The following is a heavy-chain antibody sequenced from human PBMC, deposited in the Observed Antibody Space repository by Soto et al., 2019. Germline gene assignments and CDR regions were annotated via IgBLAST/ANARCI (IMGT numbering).Heavy chain of an antibody. D-gene: IGHD2-8*01. CDR3: ARDQAWVLMSYYYYYGMDV. Sequence: SETLSLTCAVYGGSFSGYYWSWIRQPPGKGLEWIGEINHSGSTNYNPSLKSRVTISVDTSKNQFSLKLSSVTAADTAVYYCARDQAWVLMSYYYYYGMDVWGQGTTVTVSS. CDR2: INHSGST. CDR1: GGSFSGYY. J-gene: IGHJ6*02. V-gene: IGHV4-34*01.